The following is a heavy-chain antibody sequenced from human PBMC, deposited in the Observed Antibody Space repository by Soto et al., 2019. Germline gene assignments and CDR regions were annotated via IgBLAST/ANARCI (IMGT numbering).Heavy chain of an antibody. CDR3: ARAGYSSSWYSSSHYYYYGMDV. V-gene: IGHV1-2*04. J-gene: IGHJ6*01. CDR2: INPNSGGT. Sequence: ASLKVSCKASGYTFNGYYMHWVRQAPGQGLEWMGWINPNSGGTNYAQKFQGWVTMTRDTSISTAYMELSRLRSDDTAVYYCARAGYSSSWYSSSHYYYYGMDVWGQGTTVTVSS. CDR1: GYTFNGYY. D-gene: IGHD6-13*01.